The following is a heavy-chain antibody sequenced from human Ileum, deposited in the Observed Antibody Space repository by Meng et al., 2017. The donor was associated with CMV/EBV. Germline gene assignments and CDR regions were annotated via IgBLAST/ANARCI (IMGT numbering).Heavy chain of an antibody. Sequence: LSLTCAASGFTFSTYWMSWVRQAPGKGLEWVANIKPDGSEKNYVDSVKGRVTISRDNAKNSLYLQMDSLRAEDAAVYYCARDRDTSNWYKDRFDYWGQGTMVTVSS. V-gene: IGHV3-7*01. J-gene: IGHJ4*02. CDR3: ARDRDTSNWYKDRFDY. D-gene: IGHD6-13*01. CDR2: IKPDGSEK. CDR1: GFTFSTYW.